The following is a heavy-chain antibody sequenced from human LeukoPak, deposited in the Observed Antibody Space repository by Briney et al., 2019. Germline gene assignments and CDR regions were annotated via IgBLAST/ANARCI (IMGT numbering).Heavy chain of an antibody. Sequence: SGTLSLTCAVSGGSISSSNWWTWVRQPPGKGLEWIGEIYHSGSTNYKLSLKSRVTLSVDKSKNQFSLKLNSVTAADTAVYYCARVTLSVPAPTYYFDYWGQGILVTVSS. J-gene: IGHJ4*02. CDR3: ARVTLSVPAPTYYFDY. CDR1: GGSISSSNW. D-gene: IGHD2-15*01. CDR2: IYHSGST. V-gene: IGHV4-4*02.